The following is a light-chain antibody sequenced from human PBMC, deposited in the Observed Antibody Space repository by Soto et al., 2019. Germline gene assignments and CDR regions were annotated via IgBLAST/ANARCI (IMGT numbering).Light chain of an antibody. CDR1: QSIISY. V-gene: IGKV1-39*01. Sequence: DIQMTQSPSSLSASVGDRVTITCRASQSIISYLNWYQQKPGKAPKLLIYAASSLQSGVPSRFSGSGSGTDFTLTISSLQPEDFATYYCQQSYSTPVTFGPGTNVDIK. CDR3: QQSYSTPVT. J-gene: IGKJ3*01. CDR2: AAS.